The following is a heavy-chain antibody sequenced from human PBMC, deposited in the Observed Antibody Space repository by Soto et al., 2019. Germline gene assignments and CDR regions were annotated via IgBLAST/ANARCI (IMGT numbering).Heavy chain of an antibody. CDR1: GFTFSSYA. J-gene: IGHJ4*02. CDR2: ISGSGAGT. Sequence: GGSLRLSCAASGFTFSSYAMSWVRQAPGRGLEWVSGISGSGAGTYYANSVKGRFTISRDNSKNPLYLQMNSLRVEDTAVYYCAKGTDIVVVVGATQVDYWGQGTLVTVSS. D-gene: IGHD2-15*01. V-gene: IGHV3-23*01. CDR3: AKGTDIVVVVGATQVDY.